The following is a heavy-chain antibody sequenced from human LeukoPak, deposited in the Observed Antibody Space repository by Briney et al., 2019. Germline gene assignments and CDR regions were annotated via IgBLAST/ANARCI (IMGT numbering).Heavy chain of an antibody. J-gene: IGHJ4*02. V-gene: IGHV1-69*04. Sequence: SVKVSCKASGGTFSSYAISWVRQAPGQGPEWMVRIIPILGIANYAQKFQGRVTITADKSTSTAYMELSSLRSEDTAVYYCARKLGYCSGGSCYNREYYFDYWGQGTLVTVSS. CDR2: IIPILGIA. CDR1: GGTFSSYA. CDR3: ARKLGYCSGGSCYNREYYFDY. D-gene: IGHD2-15*01.